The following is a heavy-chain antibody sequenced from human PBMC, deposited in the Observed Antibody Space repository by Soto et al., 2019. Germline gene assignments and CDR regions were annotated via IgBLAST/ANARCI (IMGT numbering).Heavy chain of an antibody. CDR1: GITFSSYA. CDR2: ISGSGGST. Sequence: PGGSLRLSCATSGITFSSYAMSWVRQAPGKGLEWVSAISGSGGSTYYADSVKGRFTISRDNSKNTLYLQMNSLRAEDTAVYYCAKDRERRFGELSRVVMDVWGQGTTVTVSS. D-gene: IGHD3-10*01. J-gene: IGHJ6*02. CDR3: AKDRERRFGELSRVVMDV. V-gene: IGHV3-23*01.